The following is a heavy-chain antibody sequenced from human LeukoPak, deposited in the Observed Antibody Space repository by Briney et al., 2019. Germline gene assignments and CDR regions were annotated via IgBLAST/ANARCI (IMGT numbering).Heavy chain of an antibody. Sequence: GGSLRLSCAASGFTFSSYSMNWVRQAPGKGLEWVSSISSSSSYIYYADSVKGRFTISSDNSKNTLYLQMNSLRAEDTAVYYCAKAIVVLISGQFWDYWGQGTLVTVSS. D-gene: IGHD3-22*01. CDR2: ISSSSSYI. V-gene: IGHV3-21*04. CDR1: GFTFSSYS. CDR3: AKAIVVLISGQFWDY. J-gene: IGHJ4*02.